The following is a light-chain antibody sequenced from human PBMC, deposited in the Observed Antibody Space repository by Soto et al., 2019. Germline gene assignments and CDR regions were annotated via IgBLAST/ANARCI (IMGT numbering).Light chain of an antibody. Sequence: QSALTQPHSASGSPGQSVTISCTGTSSDVGDYNYVSWYQQHPGKAPKLMIYEVSKRPSGVPDRFSGSKSGNTASPTVSGLQADDEADYYCISYSGSTYVVFGGGTKLTVL. V-gene: IGLV2-8*01. CDR2: EVS. CDR1: SSDVGDYNY. J-gene: IGLJ2*01. CDR3: ISYSGSTYVV.